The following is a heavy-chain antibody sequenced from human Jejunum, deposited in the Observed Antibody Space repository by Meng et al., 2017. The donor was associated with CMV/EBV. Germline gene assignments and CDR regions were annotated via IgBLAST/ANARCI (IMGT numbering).Heavy chain of an antibody. Sequence: GSGYSFTSYWIGWVRQMPGKGLGWMGIIYPGDSDTRSSPSFQGQVTISADKSISTAYLQWSSLKASDTAMYYCARLSGATAEGDYWGQGTRVTVSS. J-gene: IGHJ4*02. D-gene: IGHD1-26*01. CDR2: IYPGDSDT. V-gene: IGHV5-51*01. CDR1: GYSFTSYW. CDR3: ARLSGATAEGDY.